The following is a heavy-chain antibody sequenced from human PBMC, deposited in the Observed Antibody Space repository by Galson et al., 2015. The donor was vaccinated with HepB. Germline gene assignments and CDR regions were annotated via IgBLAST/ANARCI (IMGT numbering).Heavy chain of an antibody. CDR3: ARGLICGGGSCYRSSDF. CDR2: IYYDGSKK. D-gene: IGHD2-15*01. Sequence: SLRLSCAASGFTFSNYGMHWVRPTPDGGLEWVATIYYDGSKKYYADSAKGRFTISRDNSKNTLYLEMNSLRAEDTAVYYCARGLICGGGSCYRSSDFWGQGTLVTVSS. CDR1: GFTFSNYG. V-gene: IGHV3-33*08. J-gene: IGHJ4*02.